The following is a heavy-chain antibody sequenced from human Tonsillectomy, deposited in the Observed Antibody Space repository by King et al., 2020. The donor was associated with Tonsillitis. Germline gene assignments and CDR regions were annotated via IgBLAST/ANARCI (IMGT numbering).Heavy chain of an antibody. CDR1: GGSISSSDHY. CDR2: MYYSGTI. Sequence: QLQESGPGVVKPSETLSLTCTVSGGSISSSDHYWAWIRQPPGKGLEWIGYMYYSGTIFYNPSLKSRITISGGTSENQFSLKLSSGTAADTAVYFCARYVSGSFDYWGQGVLVTVSS. D-gene: IGHD6-19*01. J-gene: IGHJ4*02. V-gene: IGHV4-39*01. CDR3: ARYVSGSFDY.